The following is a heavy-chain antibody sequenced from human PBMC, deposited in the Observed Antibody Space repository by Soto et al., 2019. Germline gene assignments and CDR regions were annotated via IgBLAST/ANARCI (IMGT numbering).Heavy chain of an antibody. D-gene: IGHD6-19*01. Sequence: QLQLQESGSGLVKPSQTLSLTCAVSGGSISSGGYSWSWIRQPPGKGLEWIGYISHSGSTYFNPSLTSRVTTSVDRSKNQFSLKLSSVTAADTAVYSCARGGLLPDYWGQGTLVTVSS. CDR1: GGSISSGGYS. V-gene: IGHV4-30-2*01. J-gene: IGHJ4*02. CDR3: ARGGLLPDY. CDR2: ISHSGST.